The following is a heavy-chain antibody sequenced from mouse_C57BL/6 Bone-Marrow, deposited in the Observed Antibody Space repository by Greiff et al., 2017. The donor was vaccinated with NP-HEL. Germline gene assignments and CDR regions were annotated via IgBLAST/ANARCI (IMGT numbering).Heavy chain of an antibody. V-gene: IGHV7-3*01. CDR1: GFTFTDYY. D-gene: IGHD2-4*01. Sequence: EVMLVESGGGLVQPGGSLSLSCAASGFTFTDYYMSWVRQPPGKALEWVGFIRNKANGYTIEYSASVKGRFTISRDNSQSILYLQMNALRAEDSATYYCARSIYYDYADDPFYGMDYWGQGTSGTVSS. J-gene: IGHJ4*01. CDR2: IRNKANGYTI. CDR3: ARSIYYDYADDPFYGMDY.